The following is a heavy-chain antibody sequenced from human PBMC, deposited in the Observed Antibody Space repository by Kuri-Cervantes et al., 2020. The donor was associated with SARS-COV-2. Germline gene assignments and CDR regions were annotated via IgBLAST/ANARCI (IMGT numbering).Heavy chain of an antibody. V-gene: IGHV1-2*02. CDR3: ARGSIFSDTGGWYFDY. CDR1: GYTFTGYY. D-gene: IGHD3-10*01. CDR2: INPNSGGT. Sequence: ASVKVSCKASGYTFTGYYMRWVRQAPGQGLEWMGWINPNSGGTNYAQKFQGRVTMTRDTSISTAYMELSRLRSEDTAVYYCARGSIFSDTGGWYFDYWGQGTLVTVSS. J-gene: IGHJ4*02.